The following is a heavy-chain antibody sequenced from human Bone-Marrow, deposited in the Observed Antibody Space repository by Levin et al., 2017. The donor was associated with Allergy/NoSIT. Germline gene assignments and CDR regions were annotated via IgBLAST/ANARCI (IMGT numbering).Heavy chain of an antibody. D-gene: IGHD7-27*01. Sequence: GESLKISCAASGFTFSSYSMNWVRQAPGKGLEWVSSISSSSSYIYYADSVKGRFTISRDNAKNSLYLQMNSLRAEDTAVYYCARGWAGELGPREGYWGQGTLVTVSS. CDR2: ISSSSSYI. V-gene: IGHV3-21*01. CDR1: GFTFSSYS. J-gene: IGHJ4*02. CDR3: ARGWAGELGPREGY.